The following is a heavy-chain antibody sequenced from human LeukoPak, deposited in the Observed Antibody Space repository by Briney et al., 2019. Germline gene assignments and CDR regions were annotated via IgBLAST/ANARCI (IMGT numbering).Heavy chain of an antibody. V-gene: IGHV3-48*03. J-gene: IGHJ4*02. D-gene: IGHD2-2*01. Sequence: GGSLRLPCAASGFTFTSYEMNWVRQAPGKGLEWVSYISSSGSTIYYADSVKGRFTISRDNAKNSLYLQMNSLRAEDTAVYYCARRYCSSTGCTLDYWGQGTLVTVSS. CDR2: ISSSGSTI. CDR3: ARRYCSSTGCTLDY. CDR1: GFTFTSYE.